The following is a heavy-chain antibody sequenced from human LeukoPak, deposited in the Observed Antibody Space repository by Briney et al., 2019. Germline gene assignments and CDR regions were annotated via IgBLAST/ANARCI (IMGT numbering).Heavy chain of an antibody. CDR3: ARARPMTTRLDY. D-gene: IGHD4-17*01. J-gene: IGHJ4*02. V-gene: IGHV4-39*07. CDR2: IYYSGST. Sequence: SETLSLTCTVSGGSICSSSYYWGWIRQPPGKGLEWIGSIYYSGSTYYNPSLKSRVTISVDTSKNQFSLKLSSVTAADTAVYYCARARPMTTRLDYWGQGTLVTVSS. CDR1: GGSICSSSYY.